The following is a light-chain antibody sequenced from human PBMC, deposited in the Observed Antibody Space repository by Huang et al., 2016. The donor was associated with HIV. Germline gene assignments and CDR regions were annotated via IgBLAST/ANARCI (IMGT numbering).Light chain of an antibody. CDR1: QSLLFRSNNKNY. Sequence: IVMTQSPDSLAVSLGETATINCKSSQSLLFRSNNKNYLAWYQQKPGQPPSLLMSWASTRGSGVPSRFSGGGSGTDFTRTISSLQAEDVAVYFCQQYFDVPWTFGRGTKVEIK. V-gene: IGKV4-1*01. CDR2: WAS. CDR3: QQYFDVPWT. J-gene: IGKJ1*01.